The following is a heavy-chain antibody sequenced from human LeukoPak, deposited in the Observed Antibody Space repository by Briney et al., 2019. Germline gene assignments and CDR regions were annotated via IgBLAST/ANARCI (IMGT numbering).Heavy chain of an antibody. CDR3: ARVFHDSSGYYPYYFDY. CDR2: ISAYNGNT. CDR1: GYTFTTYG. Sequence: PMASVKVSCKASGYTFTTYGISWVRQAPGQGLEWMGWISAYNGNTNYAQKLQGRVTMTTDTSTSTAYMELRSLRSDDTAVYYCARVFHDSSGYYPYYFDYWGQGTLVTVSS. J-gene: IGHJ4*02. D-gene: IGHD3-22*01. V-gene: IGHV1-18*01.